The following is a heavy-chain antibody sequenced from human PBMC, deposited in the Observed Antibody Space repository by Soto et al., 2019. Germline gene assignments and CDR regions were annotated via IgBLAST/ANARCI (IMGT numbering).Heavy chain of an antibody. D-gene: IGHD1-1*01. J-gene: IGHJ4*01. CDR2: INPRGETR. CDR3: ARSGLPLIEILDY. CDR1: GFTFSDYY. V-gene: IGHV3-11*01. Sequence: KTVGSLRLSCAASGFTFSDYYMNWIRQAPGQGLEWLSFINPRGETRYIADSIRGRFTFSRDNARRSLYVQMNSLRAEDTAVYYCARSGLPLIEILDYWGHGTLVTVSS.